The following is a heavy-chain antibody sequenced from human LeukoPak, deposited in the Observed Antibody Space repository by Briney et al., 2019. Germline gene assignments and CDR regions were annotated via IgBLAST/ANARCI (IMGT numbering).Heavy chain of an antibody. CDR3: ARDRCAMIVVVTEGYFDY. CDR2: ISAYNGNT. Sequence: ASVKVSCKASGYTFTSYGISWVRQAPGQGLEWMGWISAYNGNTNYAQKLQVRVTMTTDTSTSTAYMELRSLSSDDTAVYYCARDRCAMIVVVTEGYFDYWGQGTLVTVSS. V-gene: IGHV1-18*01. CDR1: GYTFTSYG. D-gene: IGHD3-22*01. J-gene: IGHJ4*02.